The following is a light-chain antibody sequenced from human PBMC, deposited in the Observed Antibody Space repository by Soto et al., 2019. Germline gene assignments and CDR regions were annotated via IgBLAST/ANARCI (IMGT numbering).Light chain of an antibody. Sequence: QSALTQPPSVSEATGQRVTISCTGSSSNIGAGYEAHWYQQVPGTAPKLLIYENNYRPSGVPDRFSGSKSGTSASLAITGLQAEDEAEYYCQSYDSSLSGYVFGTGTKVTVL. CDR1: SSNIGAGYE. V-gene: IGLV1-40*01. CDR3: QSYDSSLSGYV. J-gene: IGLJ1*01. CDR2: ENN.